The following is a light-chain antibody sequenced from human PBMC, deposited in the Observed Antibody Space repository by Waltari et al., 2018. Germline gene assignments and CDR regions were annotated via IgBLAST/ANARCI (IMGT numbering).Light chain of an antibody. Sequence: SYELTQPPSVSVSPGQTARITCSGDALPRQYSFWYQQRSGQAPVLVIYKDTERPSGIPERFSGSSSGTRVTLTISGVQAQDEADYYCQSTDNSGTYGVCGGGTKLTVL. CDR2: KDT. J-gene: IGLJ2*01. CDR3: QSTDNSGTYGV. CDR1: ALPRQY. V-gene: IGLV3-25*03.